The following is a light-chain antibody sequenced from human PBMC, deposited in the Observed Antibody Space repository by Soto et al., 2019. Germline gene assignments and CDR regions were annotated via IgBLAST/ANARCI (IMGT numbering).Light chain of an antibody. CDR3: QQYGSTPRT. Sequence: EIVLTQSPGTLSLSPGEGATLSCRASQSLTNYLAWYQHKPGQAPRLLIYGASSRATGIPDRFSGSGSGTDFTLTISRLEPEDFAVYYCQQYGSTPRTFGQGTKVGMK. J-gene: IGKJ1*01. CDR2: GAS. CDR1: QSLTNY. V-gene: IGKV3-20*01.